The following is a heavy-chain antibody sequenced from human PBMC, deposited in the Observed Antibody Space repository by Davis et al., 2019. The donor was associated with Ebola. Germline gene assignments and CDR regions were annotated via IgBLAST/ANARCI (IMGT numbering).Heavy chain of an antibody. D-gene: IGHD3-10*01. V-gene: IGHV3-53*01. Sequence: GESLKISCVTSGFTFSRNYMSWVRQAPGKGLEWVSLFYSGGGTYYADSVKGRFTISRDTSKSTLYLQMNSLRAEDTAVYYCARVRFTLDRGVRYYFDTWGQGTPVTVSS. CDR1: GFTFSRNY. CDR3: ARVRFTLDRGVRYYFDT. CDR2: FYSGGGT. J-gene: IGHJ4*02.